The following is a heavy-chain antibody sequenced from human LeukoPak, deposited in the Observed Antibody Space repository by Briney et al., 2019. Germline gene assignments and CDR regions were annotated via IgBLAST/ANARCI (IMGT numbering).Heavy chain of an antibody. CDR1: GGSFSGYY. J-gene: IGHJ6*03. CDR3: SVTTWYYYMDV. CDR2: INHSGST. V-gene: IGHV4-34*01. Sequence: SETLSLTCAVYGGSFSGYYWSWLRQPPGKGLEWIGEINHSGSTNYNPSLKSRVTISVDTSKNQFSLKLSSVTAADTAVYYCSVTTWYYYMDVWGKGTTVTVSS. D-gene: IGHD4-17*01.